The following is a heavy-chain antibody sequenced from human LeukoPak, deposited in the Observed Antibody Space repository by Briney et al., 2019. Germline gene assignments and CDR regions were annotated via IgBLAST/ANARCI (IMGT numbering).Heavy chain of an antibody. J-gene: IGHJ4*02. CDR2: ISSSGSTI. V-gene: IGHV3-11*01. D-gene: IGHD3-22*01. CDR3: ARADSSGYYRLYYFDC. CDR1: GFTFSDYY. Sequence: GGSLRLSCAASGFTFSDYYMSWIRQAPGKGLEWVSYISSSGSTIYYADSVKGRFTISRDNAKNSLYLQMNSLRAEDTAVYYCARADSSGYYRLYYFDCWGQGTLVTVSS.